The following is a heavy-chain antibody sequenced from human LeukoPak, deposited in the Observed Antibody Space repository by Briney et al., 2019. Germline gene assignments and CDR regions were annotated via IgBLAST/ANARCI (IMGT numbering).Heavy chain of an antibody. CDR3: ARKFDDSDSSGGWFDP. CDR2: IHYSGNT. J-gene: IGHJ5*02. Sequence: SETLSLTCIVSGGSIRSYYWSWIRQPPGKGLEWIGYIHYSGNTNSNPSLKSRVTISVDLSKNQFSLKMTSVTAADTAIYYCARKFDDSDSSGGWFDPGGQGTLVTVS. V-gene: IGHV4-59*01. CDR1: GGSIRSYY. D-gene: IGHD3-22*01.